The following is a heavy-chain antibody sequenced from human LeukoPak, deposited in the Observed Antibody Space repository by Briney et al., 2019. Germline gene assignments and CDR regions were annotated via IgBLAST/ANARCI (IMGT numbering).Heavy chain of an antibody. CDR3: VRHDGRGGATMGAFDS. CDR2: IYYGQTI. CDR1: AASISSSSHH. V-gene: IGHV4-39*01. J-gene: IGHJ5*01. Sequence: SETLSLTCTISAASISSSSHHWGWIRQSPGKGLEWIGSIYYGQTIYYNPSLNSRVTISVVTSKDHFTLQLNSVTAADTAVYYCVRHDGRGGATMGAFDSWGQGSLVTVSS. D-gene: IGHD4/OR15-4a*01.